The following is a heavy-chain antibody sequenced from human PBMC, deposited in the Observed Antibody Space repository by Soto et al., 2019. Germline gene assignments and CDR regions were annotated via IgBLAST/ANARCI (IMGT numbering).Heavy chain of an antibody. J-gene: IGHJ6*02. CDR2: MNPNSGNT. CDR1: GYTFTSYD. Sequence: QVQLVQSGAEVKKPGASVKVSCKASGYTFTSYDINWVRQATGQGLEWMGWMNPNSGNTGYAQKFQGRVTMTRTTSISKPYMELSSLGSEATAVYYCAKSIRGLRVVHYYNGMDVWGQGTTVTVSS. CDR3: AKSIRGLRVVHYYNGMDV. V-gene: IGHV1-8*01. D-gene: IGHD4-17*01.